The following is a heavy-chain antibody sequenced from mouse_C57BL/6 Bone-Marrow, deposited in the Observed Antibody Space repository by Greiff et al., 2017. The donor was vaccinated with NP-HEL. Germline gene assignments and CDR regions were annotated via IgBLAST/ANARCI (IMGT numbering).Heavy chain of an antibody. V-gene: IGHV1-50*01. D-gene: IGHD2-3*01. CDR2: IDPSDSDT. J-gene: IGHJ2*01. CDR1: GYTFTSYW. Sequence: VQLQQPGAELVKPGASVKLSCKASGYTFTSYWMQWVKQRPGQGLEWIGEIDPSDSDTNYNQKFKGKATLTVDTSSSTAYMQLSSLTSEDSAVYYCARDDGYYEEVRYWGQGTTLPVSS. CDR3: ARDDGYYEEVRY.